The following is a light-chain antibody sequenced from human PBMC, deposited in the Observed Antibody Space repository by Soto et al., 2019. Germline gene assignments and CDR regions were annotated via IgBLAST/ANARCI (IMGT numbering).Light chain of an antibody. CDR1: QGFSAY. J-gene: IGKJ2*01. Sequence: DIQMTKSPSSLSASVGDRVTITCRASQGFSAYLLWYQQRQGTPPKLLIYAASNLESGVPSRFSGSGSGTTFTLTISSLQPEDFATYYCQQSYKTPHTFGQGTKLETK. CDR3: QQSYKTPHT. CDR2: AAS. V-gene: IGKV1-39*01.